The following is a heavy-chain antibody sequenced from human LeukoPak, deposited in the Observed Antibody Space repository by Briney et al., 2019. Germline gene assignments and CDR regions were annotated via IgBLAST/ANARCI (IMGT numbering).Heavy chain of an antibody. Sequence: GGSLRFSCAASGFTFSSYAMSWVRQAPGKGLEWVSAISGSGDSTYYADSVKGRFTISRDNSKDTLYLQMNSLRAEDTAVYYCAKGVVVVAAKYYFDYWGQGTLVTVSS. V-gene: IGHV3-23*01. CDR3: AKGVVVVAAKYYFDY. CDR2: ISGSGDST. D-gene: IGHD2-15*01. J-gene: IGHJ4*02. CDR1: GFTFSSYA.